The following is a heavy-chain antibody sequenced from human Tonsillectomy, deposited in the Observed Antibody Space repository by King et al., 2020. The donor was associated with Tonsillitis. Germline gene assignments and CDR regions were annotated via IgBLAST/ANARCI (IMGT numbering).Heavy chain of an antibody. D-gene: IGHD2-2*01. CDR1: GYTFTSYY. CDR3: ARAGGLLPSPGGAFDI. CDR2: INPSGGST. V-gene: IGHV1-46*01. J-gene: IGHJ3*02. Sequence: VQLVESGAEVKKPGASVKVSCKASGYTFTSYYMHWVRQAPGQGLEWMGIINPSGGSTSYAQKFQGRVTMTRDTSTSTVYMELSSLRSEDTAVYYCARAGGLLPSPGGAFDIWGQGTMVTVSS.